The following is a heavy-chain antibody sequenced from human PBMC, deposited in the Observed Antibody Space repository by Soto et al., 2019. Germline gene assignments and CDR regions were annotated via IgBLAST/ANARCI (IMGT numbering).Heavy chain of an antibody. J-gene: IGHJ3*01. Sequence: SETLSLTCSVSGVAIRSHYWNWIRQPPGKGLEWIGFIHYTGANFYNPSLKSRLTMSTDTSENQFSMKLTSVTAADTAVYYCARWGDTAQHPLRRFALRSQGTMVPVSS. CDR2: IHYTGAN. CDR1: GVAIRSHY. CDR3: ARWGDTAQHPLRRFAL. D-gene: IGHD2-21*02. V-gene: IGHV4-59*08.